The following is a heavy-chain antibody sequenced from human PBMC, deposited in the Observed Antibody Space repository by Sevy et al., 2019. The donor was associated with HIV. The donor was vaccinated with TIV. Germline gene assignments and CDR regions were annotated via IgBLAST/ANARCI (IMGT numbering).Heavy chain of an antibody. D-gene: IGHD6-19*01. Sequence: GGSLRLSCAASGFIFGNYAMNWVRQAPGKGLEWVSAITGGGGSTYYADSVKGRFFISRDKSKNTLYLQMNSLRAEDTAVYYCARELSSGWSTGVYYYGMDVWGQGTTVTVSS. CDR2: ITGGGGST. V-gene: IGHV3-23*01. CDR3: ARELSSGWSTGVYYYGMDV. CDR1: GFIFGNYA. J-gene: IGHJ6*02.